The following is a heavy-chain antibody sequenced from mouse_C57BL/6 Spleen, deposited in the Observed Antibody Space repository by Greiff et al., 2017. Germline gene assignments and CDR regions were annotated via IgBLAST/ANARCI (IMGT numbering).Heavy chain of an antibody. CDR3: ARELTGYYFDY. V-gene: IGHV1-76*01. CDR2: IYPGSGNT. D-gene: IGHD4-1*01. CDR1: GYTFTDYY. J-gene: IGHJ2*01. Sequence: VQLQQSGAELVRPGASVKLSCKASGYTFTDYYINWVKQRPGQGLEWIARIYPGSGNTYYNEKFKGKATLTAEKSSSTAYMQLSSLTSEDSAVYFCARELTGYYFDYWGQGTTLTVSS.